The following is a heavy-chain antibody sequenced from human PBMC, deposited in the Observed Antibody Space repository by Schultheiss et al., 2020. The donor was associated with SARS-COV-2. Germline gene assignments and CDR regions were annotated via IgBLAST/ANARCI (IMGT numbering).Heavy chain of an antibody. J-gene: IGHJ4*02. Sequence: GGSLRLSCAASGFTFSDYYMSWVRQAPGKGLEWVSVIYSGGSTYYADSVKGRFTISRDNSKNTLYLQMNSLRAEDTAVYYCARGWYYYDSSGYWYFDYWGQGTLVTVSS. CDR3: ARGWYYYDSSGYWYFDY. CDR1: GFTFSDYY. D-gene: IGHD3-22*01. V-gene: IGHV3-53*01. CDR2: IYSGGST.